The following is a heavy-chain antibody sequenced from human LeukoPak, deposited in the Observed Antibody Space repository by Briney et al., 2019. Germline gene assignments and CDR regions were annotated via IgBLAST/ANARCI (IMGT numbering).Heavy chain of an antibody. D-gene: IGHD2-15*01. Sequence: PGRSLRLSCAASGFTFDDYAMHWVRQAPGKGLEWVPGISWNSGSIGYADSVKGRFTISRDNAKNSLYLQMNSLRAEDTALYYCAKDYAVAATGPFDYWGQGTLVTVSS. CDR2: ISWNSGSI. CDR1: GFTFDDYA. J-gene: IGHJ4*02. CDR3: AKDYAVAATGPFDY. V-gene: IGHV3-9*01.